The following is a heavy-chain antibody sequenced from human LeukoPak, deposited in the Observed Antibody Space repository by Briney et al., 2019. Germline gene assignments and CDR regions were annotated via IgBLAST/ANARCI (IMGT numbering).Heavy chain of an antibody. Sequence: ASVKVSCKASGYTFTGYYMHWVRQAPGQGLEWMGWINPNSGGTNYAQKFQGRVTMTRDTSISTAYMELSRLRSDDTAVYYCARHHCSSTSCHTPDFDYWGQGTLVTVSS. D-gene: IGHD2-2*02. CDR2: INPNSGGT. CDR1: GYTFTGYY. V-gene: IGHV1-2*02. J-gene: IGHJ4*02. CDR3: ARHHCSSTSCHTPDFDY.